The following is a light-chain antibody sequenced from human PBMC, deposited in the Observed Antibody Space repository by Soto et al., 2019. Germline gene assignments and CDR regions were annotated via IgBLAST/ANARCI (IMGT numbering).Light chain of an antibody. J-gene: IGKJ1*01. Sequence: EIVMTQSPVTLSVSPGERATLSCRASQSVSSNLDWYQQKPGQAPSLLIYGAFTRATGIPARLSGTGSGTELTITISSLKSEDFELYYCQQYNDWTLTFGQGTKVDIK. CDR3: QQYNDWTLT. CDR1: QSVSSN. CDR2: GAF. V-gene: IGKV3-15*01.